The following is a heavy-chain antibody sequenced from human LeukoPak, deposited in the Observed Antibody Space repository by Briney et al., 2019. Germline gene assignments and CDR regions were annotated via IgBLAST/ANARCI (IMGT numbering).Heavy chain of an antibody. CDR3: ARVSYFYDSSGYYHFDY. J-gene: IGHJ4*02. D-gene: IGHD3-22*01. V-gene: IGHV3-21*01. CDR2: ISSSSDYI. Sequence: GGSLRLSCAASGFTFSSYNMNWVRQAPGKGLEWVSSISSSSDYIYYADSVKGRFTISRDNAKNSLYLQMDSLRAEDTDVYYCARVSYFYDSSGYYHFDYWGQGTLVTVSS. CDR1: GFTFSSYN.